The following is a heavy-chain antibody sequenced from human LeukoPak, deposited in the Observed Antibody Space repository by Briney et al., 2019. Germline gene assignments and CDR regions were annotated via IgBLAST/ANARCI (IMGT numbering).Heavy chain of an antibody. CDR2: ISSSSSTI. Sequence: GRSLRLSCAASGLTFSSYSMNWVRQAPGKGLEWVSYISSSSSTIYYADSVKGRFTISRDNAKNTLYLQMNSLRAEDTAVYYCARQGQLVRYYYYYMDVWGQGTTVTVSS. D-gene: IGHD6-13*01. CDR1: GLTFSSYS. V-gene: IGHV3-48*01. J-gene: IGHJ6*03. CDR3: ARQGQLVRYYYYYMDV.